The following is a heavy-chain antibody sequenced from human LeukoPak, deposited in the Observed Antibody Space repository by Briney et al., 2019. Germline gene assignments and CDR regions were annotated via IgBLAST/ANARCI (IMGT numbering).Heavy chain of an antibody. D-gene: IGHD3-22*01. V-gene: IGHV1-46*01. CDR3: ARASYYDSSSRYYFDY. CDR1: GYTFTGYY. Sequence: ASVKVSCKASGYTFTGYYMHWVRQAPGQGLEWMGIINPSGGSTSYAQKFQGRVTMTRDTSTSTVYMELSSLRSEDTAVYYCARASYYDSSSRYYFDYWGQGTLVTVSS. J-gene: IGHJ4*02. CDR2: INPSGGST.